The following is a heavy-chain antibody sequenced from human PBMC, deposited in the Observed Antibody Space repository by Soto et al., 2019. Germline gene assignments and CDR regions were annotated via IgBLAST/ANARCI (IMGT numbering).Heavy chain of an antibody. Sequence: QVQLVQSGAEVKKPGSSVKVSCKASGDTFNFYTIHWVRQAPGQGLEWLGRIIPMVGMSNYAQRFQGRVTIIADKSSSTAFMQLTGLRAEDSAVYYCATSYGSGSRPFDNWGQGTLVCVSS. CDR3: ATSYGSGSRPFDN. CDR1: GDTFNFYT. CDR2: IIPMVGMS. J-gene: IGHJ4*02. D-gene: IGHD3-10*01. V-gene: IGHV1-69*02.